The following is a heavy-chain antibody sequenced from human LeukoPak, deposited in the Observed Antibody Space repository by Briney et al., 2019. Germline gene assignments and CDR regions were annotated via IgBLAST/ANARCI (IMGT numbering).Heavy chain of an antibody. CDR3: ATSVGFFDYLSQGDYYFDY. D-gene: IGHD3-9*01. J-gene: IGHJ4*02. CDR2: ISPYNGGP. Sequence: GASVKVSCKASGYSFTAFYLHWVRQAPGQGLEWMGWISPYNGGPKYAKKFQGRVTMTSDTSINTAYMELSTLRSDDTAIYYCATSVGFFDYLSQGDYYFDYWGQGTLVAVSS. CDR1: GYSFTAFY. V-gene: IGHV1-2*02.